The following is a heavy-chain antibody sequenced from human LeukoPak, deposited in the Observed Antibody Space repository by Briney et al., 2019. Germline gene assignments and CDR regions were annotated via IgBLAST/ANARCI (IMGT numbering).Heavy chain of an antibody. CDR2: INPSGGST. J-gene: IGHJ4*02. Sequence: GASVKVSCKASGYTFTSYYMHWVRQAPGQGLEWMGIINPSGGSTSYAQKFQGRVTMTRDTSTSTVYMELSSLRSEDTAAYYCARAFVRGWSKLLFDYWGQGTLVTVSS. V-gene: IGHV1-46*01. D-gene: IGHD6-19*01. CDR3: ARAFVRGWSKLLFDY. CDR1: GYTFTSYY.